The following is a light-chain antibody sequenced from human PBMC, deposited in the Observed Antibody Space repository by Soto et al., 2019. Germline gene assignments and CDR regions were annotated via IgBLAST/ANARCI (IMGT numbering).Light chain of an antibody. CDR3: AAWDDSLSGGV. Sequence: QSVLTQPPSASGTPGQRVTISCSGSSSNIGSSYVCWYQQLPATAPKLLIYRNDQRPSGVPDRFSGSKSGTSASLAISGLRSEDEADYYCAAWDDSLSGGVFGGGTKLTVL. CDR1: SSNIGSSY. J-gene: IGLJ3*02. V-gene: IGLV1-47*01. CDR2: RND.